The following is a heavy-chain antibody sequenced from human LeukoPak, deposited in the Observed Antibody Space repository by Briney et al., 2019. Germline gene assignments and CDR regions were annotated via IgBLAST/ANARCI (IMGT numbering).Heavy chain of an antibody. Sequence: PGRSMRLSCAASGFSFSSYGMHWGRQAPGRGLEGGAVISYDGSNKYYADSVKGRFTISRDNSKNTLYLQMNSLRAEDTAVYYCAKDLVVVTRDDAFDIWGQGTMVTVSS. J-gene: IGHJ3*02. CDR2: ISYDGSNK. D-gene: IGHD2-21*02. V-gene: IGHV3-30*18. CDR1: GFSFSSYG. CDR3: AKDLVVVTRDDAFDI.